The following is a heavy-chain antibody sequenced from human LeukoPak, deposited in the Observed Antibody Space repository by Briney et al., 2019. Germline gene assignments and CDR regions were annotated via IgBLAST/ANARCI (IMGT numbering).Heavy chain of an antibody. CDR3: ARSNPNRNALDL. CDR1: GFTFNKYW. V-gene: IGHV3-7*01. Sequence: GGSLRLSWAASGFTFNKYWLTWVRQAPGKGLEWVANINQDDSQIYYLDSVKGRFTVSRDNAKNSLFLQMNSLRGEDTAVYYCARSNPNRNALDLWGQGTMVTISS. CDR2: INQDDSQI. J-gene: IGHJ3*01. D-gene: IGHD1-14*01.